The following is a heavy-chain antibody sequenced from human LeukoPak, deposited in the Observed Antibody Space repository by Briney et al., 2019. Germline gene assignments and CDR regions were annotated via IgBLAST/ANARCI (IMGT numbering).Heavy chain of an antibody. V-gene: IGHV3-23*01. Sequence: GGSLRLSCAASGFTFSSYAMSWVRQAPGKGLEWVSAISGSGGSTYYADSVKGRFTISRDNSKNTLYLQMNSLRAEDTAVYYCAKFLRRLYYYDSSGSPRGLDYWGQGTLVTVSS. CDR1: GFTFSSYA. D-gene: IGHD3-22*01. CDR2: ISGSGGST. CDR3: AKFLRRLYYYDSSGSPRGLDY. J-gene: IGHJ4*02.